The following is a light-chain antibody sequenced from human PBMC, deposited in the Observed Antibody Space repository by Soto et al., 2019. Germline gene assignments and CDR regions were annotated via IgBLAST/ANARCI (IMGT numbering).Light chain of an antibody. V-gene: IGKV1-5*01. CDR1: QVISTW. J-gene: IGKJ1*01. CDR2: DVS. Sequence: DIQMTQSPSTLSASVGDRVTITRRASQVISTWLAWYQQKPGKAPKLLIYDVSSLESGVPSRFSGSGSGTEFTLTISSLQPDDSAAYYCQQYNSYSTWNFGQGTQVEIK. CDR3: QQYNSYSTWN.